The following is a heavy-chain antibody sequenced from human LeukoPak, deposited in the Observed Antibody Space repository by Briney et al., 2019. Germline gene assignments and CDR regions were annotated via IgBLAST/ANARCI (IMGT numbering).Heavy chain of an antibody. CDR2: INSDGSST. J-gene: IGHJ3*02. CDR1: GFTFSSYW. D-gene: IGHD5-18*01. V-gene: IGHV3-74*01. Sequence: GSLRLSCAASGFTFSSYWMYWVRQAPGKGLVWVSRINSDGSSTSYADSVKGRFTISRDNAKNTLYLQMNSLRAEDTAVYYCARGIGQLWFPDAFDIWGQGTMVTVSS. CDR3: ARGIGQLWFPDAFDI.